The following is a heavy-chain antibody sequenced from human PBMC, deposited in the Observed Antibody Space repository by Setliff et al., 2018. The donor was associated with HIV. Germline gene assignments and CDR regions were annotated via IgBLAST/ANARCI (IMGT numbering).Heavy chain of an antibody. J-gene: IGHJ4*02. Sequence: PSETLSLTCTVSGASFIRSRYYWSWLRQPAGKGLEWIGHVYTTGSASYNPSLESRVTILEALSKNQFSLNLDSVTAADTAVYFCARALAGGSGWNYFDLWGPGTLVTVSS. CDR2: VYTTGSA. CDR1: GASFIRSRYY. CDR3: ARALAGGSGWNYFDL. D-gene: IGHD6-19*01. V-gene: IGHV4-61*09.